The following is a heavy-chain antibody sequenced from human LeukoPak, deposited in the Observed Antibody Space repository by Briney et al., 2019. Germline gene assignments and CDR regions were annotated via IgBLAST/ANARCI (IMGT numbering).Heavy chain of an antibody. V-gene: IGHV3-48*01. Sequence: PGGSLRLSCAASGFTFSSYSMNWVRQAPGKGLEWVSYISSSSSTIYYADSVKGRFTISRDNAKNSLYLQMNSLRAEDTAVYYCASQLWSPQATWGQGTLVTVSS. CDR2: ISSSSSTI. CDR1: GFTFSSYS. J-gene: IGHJ5*02. CDR3: ASQLWSPQAT. D-gene: IGHD5-18*01.